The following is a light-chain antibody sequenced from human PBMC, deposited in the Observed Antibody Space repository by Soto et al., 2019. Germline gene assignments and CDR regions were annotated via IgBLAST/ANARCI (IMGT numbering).Light chain of an antibody. J-gene: IGKJ4*01. V-gene: IGKV1-33*01. CDR2: DAS. CDR3: QQYNTLSLT. CDR1: QTVNTY. Sequence: DKKVTQSPASLSASISDRVTITCRASQTVNTYLHWYQQKPGKAPKLLIYDASNLETGVPSRFSGSGSGTEFTLTITRLQPDDFATYHCQQYNTLSLTFGGGTKVDIK.